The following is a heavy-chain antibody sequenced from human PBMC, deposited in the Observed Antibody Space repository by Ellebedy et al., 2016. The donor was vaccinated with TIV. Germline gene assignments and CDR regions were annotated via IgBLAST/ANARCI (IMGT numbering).Heavy chain of an antibody. V-gene: IGHV3-48*04. CDR2: ISSGGSTI. CDR1: GFTFSEYS. Sequence: PGGSLRLSCEASGFTFSEYSMNWVLLALGKGLECVSYISSGGSTISYADSVKGRFTISRDNAKNSLYLQMNSLRAEDTSVYYCARHGGYSVYDFLNWGPGTLVTVSS. CDR3: ARHGGYSVYDFLN. J-gene: IGHJ4*02. D-gene: IGHD5/OR15-5a*01.